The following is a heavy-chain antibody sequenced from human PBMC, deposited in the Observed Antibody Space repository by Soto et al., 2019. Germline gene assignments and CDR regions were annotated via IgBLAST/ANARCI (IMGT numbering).Heavy chain of an antibody. V-gene: IGHV3-9*01. CDR1: GFTFDDYA. J-gene: IGHJ5*02. CDR3: TRDPGRIWFDP. Sequence: GGSLRLSCAASGFTFDDYAMHWVRQAPGKGLEWVSGISWNSGSIGYADSVKGRFTISRDNAKNTLYLQMNSLRVEDTAVYYCTRDPGRIWFDPWGQGTQVTVSS. CDR2: ISWNSGSI.